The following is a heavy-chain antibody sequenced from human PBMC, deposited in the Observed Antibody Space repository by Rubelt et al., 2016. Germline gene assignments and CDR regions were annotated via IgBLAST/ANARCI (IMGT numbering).Heavy chain of an antibody. CDR2: IIPIFGTA. CDR3: ARSKDTAMVTDADWYFDL. V-gene: IGHV1-69*05. J-gene: IGHJ2*01. Sequence: QVQLVQSGAEVKEPGASIKVSCKTSGYSFKRYAISWVRQAPGQGLEWMGGIIPIFGTATYAQKFQGRVTITRDTSASTAYMELSSLRSEDTAVYYCARSKDTAMVTDADWYFDLWGRGTLVTVSS. D-gene: IGHD5-18*01. CDR1: GYSFKRYA.